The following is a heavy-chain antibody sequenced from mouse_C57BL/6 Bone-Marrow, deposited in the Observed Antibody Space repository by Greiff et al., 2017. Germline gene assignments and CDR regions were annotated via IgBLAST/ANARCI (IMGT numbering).Heavy chain of an antibody. CDR2: IDPETGGT. D-gene: IGHD2-4*01. J-gene: IGHJ3*01. CDR3: TICYDYEAWFAY. CDR1: GYTFTDYE. Sequence: VQLQESGAELVRPGASVTLSCKASGYTFTDYEMHWVKQTPVHGLEWIGAIDPETGGTAYNQKFKGKAILTADKSSSTAYMELSSLTSEDSAVYYCTICYDYEAWFAYWGQGTLVTVSA. V-gene: IGHV1-15*01.